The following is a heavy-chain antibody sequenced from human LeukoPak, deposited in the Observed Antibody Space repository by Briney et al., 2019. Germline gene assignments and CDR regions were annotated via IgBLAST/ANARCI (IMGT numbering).Heavy chain of an antibody. D-gene: IGHD5-24*01. CDR2: ISGSGGST. CDR3: ARVGYIDEGIDY. V-gene: IGHV3-23*01. J-gene: IGHJ4*02. CDR1: GFTFSSYA. Sequence: GGSLRLSCEASGFTFSSYAMTWVRPAPGKGLEWVSGISGSGGSTYYADSVKGRFTISRDNSKNTLYLQMNSLRAEDTAVYYCARVGYIDEGIDYWGQGTLVTASS.